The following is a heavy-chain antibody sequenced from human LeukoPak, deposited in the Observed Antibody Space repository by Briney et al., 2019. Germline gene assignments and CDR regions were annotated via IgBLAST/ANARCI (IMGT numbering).Heavy chain of an antibody. CDR3: ARGYTSGGVDH. V-gene: IGHV3-20*04. CDR1: GFSFEDFG. CDR2: INWSGETT. J-gene: IGHJ4*02. D-gene: IGHD6-25*01. Sequence: GGSLRLSCAASGFSFEDFGMSWVRQAPGQGLEWVSGINWSGETTSYAASVEGRFTISRDSAKKALYLQMNSLRAEDTALYYCARGYTSGGVDHWGQGTLVTVSS.